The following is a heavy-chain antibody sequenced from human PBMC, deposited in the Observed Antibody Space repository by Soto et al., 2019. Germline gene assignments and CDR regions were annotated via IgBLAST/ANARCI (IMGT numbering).Heavy chain of an antibody. CDR1: GFTFSSYA. CDR3: ARHPIVLMVYAKYYYGMDV. Sequence: PGGSLRLSCAASGFTFSSYAMSWVRQAPGKGLEWVSAISGSGGSTYYADSVKGRFTISRDNSKNTLYLQMNSLRAEDTAVYYCARHPIVLMVYAKYYYGMDVWGQGTTVTVSS. CDR2: ISGSGGST. D-gene: IGHD2-8*01. V-gene: IGHV3-23*01. J-gene: IGHJ6*02.